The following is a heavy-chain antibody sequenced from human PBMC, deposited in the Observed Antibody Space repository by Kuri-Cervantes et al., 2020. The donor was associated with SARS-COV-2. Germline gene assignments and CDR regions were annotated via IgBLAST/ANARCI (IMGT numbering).Heavy chain of an antibody. CDR3: ARGAHEYCSRTNCYMDLGWYFDI. J-gene: IGHJ2*01. V-gene: IGHV4-61*08. CDR1: GGSVSSGGYY. D-gene: IGHD2-2*02. CDR2: IYYSGST. Sequence: SETLSLTCTVSGGSVSSGGYYWSWIRQPPGKGLEWIGYIYYSGSTYYNPSLKSRVTISVDTSKNQFSLKLSSVTAADTAVYYCARGAHEYCSRTNCYMDLGWYFDIWGHGTLVTVSS.